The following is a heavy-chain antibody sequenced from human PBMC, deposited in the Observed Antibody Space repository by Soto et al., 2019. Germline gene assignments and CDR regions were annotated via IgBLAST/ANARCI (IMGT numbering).Heavy chain of an antibody. J-gene: IGHJ4*02. CDR3: ARGGGFCGADCYKGGIDY. Sequence: VGPLSVSCAASGLNFRDYTMHWVRQTQGKGLAWVAVISYDGSDKYYADSVRGRFTIPRDNSKNTLFLQMNSLRAEDTALYYCARGGGFCGADCYKGGIDYWVQGTLVTVSS. CDR2: ISYDGSDK. CDR1: GLNFRDYT. D-gene: IGHD2-21*02. V-gene: IGHV3-30-3*01.